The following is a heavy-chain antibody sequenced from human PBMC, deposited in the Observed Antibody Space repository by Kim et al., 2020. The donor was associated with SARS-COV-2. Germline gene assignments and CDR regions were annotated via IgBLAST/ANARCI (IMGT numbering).Heavy chain of an antibody. CDR3: VKEQLRYFDWQIYGSCLDY. D-gene: IGHD3-9*01. Sequence: GRFTISRDNSKNTLYLQMSSLRAEETAVYYCVKEQLRYFDWQIYGSCLDYWGQGTLVTVSS. V-gene: IGHV3-64D*06. J-gene: IGHJ4*02.